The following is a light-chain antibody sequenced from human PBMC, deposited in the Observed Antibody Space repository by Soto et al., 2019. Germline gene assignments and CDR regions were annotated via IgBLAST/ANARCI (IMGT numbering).Light chain of an antibody. J-gene: IGKJ1*01. CDR2: EVS. CDR1: ESLIHSDGSTY. Sequence: DVVMTQSPLSLPVTLGQPASISCRSSESLIHSDGSTYLSWFQQRPGQSPRRLIYEVSDRDSGVPDRFSSSGSGTDFTLKISRVEAEDVGVYYCMQGTHWPWTFGQGTEVEIK. V-gene: IGKV2-30*02. CDR3: MQGTHWPWT.